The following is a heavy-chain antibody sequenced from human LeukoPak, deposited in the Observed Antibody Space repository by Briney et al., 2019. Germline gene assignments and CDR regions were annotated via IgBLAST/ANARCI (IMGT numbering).Heavy chain of an antibody. Sequence: SETLSLTCTVSGGFIRSNSYYWGWIRQPPGKGLEWIGSIHYSGSTYYNPSLKSRVTISVDTSKNQFSLRLSSVTAADTAVYYCVRLSLKVLEWSPTKGKETHYSDYWGQGTLVTVSS. CDR2: IHYSGST. CDR1: GGFIRSNSYY. CDR3: VRLSLKVLEWSPTKGKETHYSDY. D-gene: IGHD3-3*01. V-gene: IGHV4-39*01. J-gene: IGHJ4*02.